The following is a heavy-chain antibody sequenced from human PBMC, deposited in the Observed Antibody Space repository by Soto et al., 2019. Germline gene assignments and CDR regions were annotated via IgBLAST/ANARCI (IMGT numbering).Heavy chain of an antibody. Sequence: GASVKVSCKASGYTFTGYYMHWVRQAPGQGLEWMGWINPNSGGTNYAQKFQGWVTVTRDTSISTAYMELSRLRSDDTAVYYCARGKSHCSSTSCYGSFDYWGQGTLVTVSS. CDR1: GYTFTGYY. D-gene: IGHD2-2*01. CDR2: INPNSGGT. J-gene: IGHJ4*02. CDR3: ARGKSHCSSTSCYGSFDY. V-gene: IGHV1-2*04.